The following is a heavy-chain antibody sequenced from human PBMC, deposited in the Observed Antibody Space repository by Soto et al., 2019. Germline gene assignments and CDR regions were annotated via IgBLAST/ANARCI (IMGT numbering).Heavy chain of an antibody. CDR2: IGTAGDP. Sequence: GGSLRLSCVASGFILSGYDMHRVRQATGEGLEWVSAIGTAGDPYYSGSVKGRFTISRGNAENSVYLQMNSLRAGDTAVYYCARAGYDSSGYYFYAMDVWGPGTTVTVSS. J-gene: IGHJ6*02. CDR3: ARAGYDSSGYYFYAMDV. V-gene: IGHV3-13*05. CDR1: GFILSGYD. D-gene: IGHD3-22*01.